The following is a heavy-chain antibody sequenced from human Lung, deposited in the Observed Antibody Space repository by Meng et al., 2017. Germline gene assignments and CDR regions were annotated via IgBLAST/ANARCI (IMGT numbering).Heavy chain of an antibody. CDR2: LIAVFDKT. D-gene: IGHD1-14*01. V-gene: IGHV1-69*13. Sequence: QVQLVQSGAEVQKPGSSGKVACKTSGGSFSTHTFSWVRQAPGQGLEWMGGLIAVFDKTKAAPRFQDRVTFTADESTSTAYMELSSLTFDDTAVYFCARGRRNEPLFDYWGQGTLVTVSS. CDR1: GGSFSTHT. J-gene: IGHJ4*02. CDR3: ARGRRNEPLFDY.